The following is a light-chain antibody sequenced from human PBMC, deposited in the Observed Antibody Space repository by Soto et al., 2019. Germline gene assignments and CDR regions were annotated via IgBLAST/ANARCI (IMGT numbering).Light chain of an antibody. J-gene: IGLJ1*01. CDR2: YDD. CDR3: AAWDYSLNGYV. Sequence: QSVLTQPPSVSEAPRQRVTISCSGSSSNIGNNAVNWYQQLPGKAPKLLIYYDDLLPSGVSDRFSGSKSGTSASLAISGLQSEDEADYNCAAWDYSLNGYVFGTGTKVPVL. CDR1: SSNIGNNA. V-gene: IGLV1-36*01.